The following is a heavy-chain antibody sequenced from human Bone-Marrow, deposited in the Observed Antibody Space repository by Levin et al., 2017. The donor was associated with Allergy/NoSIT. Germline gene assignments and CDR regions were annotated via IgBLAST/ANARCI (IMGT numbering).Heavy chain of an antibody. J-gene: IGHJ4*02. CDR2: IDGSGGST. Sequence: AGGSLRLSCAASGFTFDTYALNWVRQAPGKGLEWVSIIDGSGGSTHYADSVKGRFTLSRDNSKNTVYLQMSSLRVEDTAVYYCAKSPGRHVFWSGYYPPATVVDYWGQGTLVTVS. V-gene: IGHV3-23*01. CDR3: AKSPGRHVFWSGYYPPATVVDY. D-gene: IGHD3-3*01. CDR1: GFTFDTYA.